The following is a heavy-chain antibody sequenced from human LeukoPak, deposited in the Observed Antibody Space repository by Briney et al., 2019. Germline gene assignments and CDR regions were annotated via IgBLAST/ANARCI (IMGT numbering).Heavy chain of an antibody. D-gene: IGHD3-3*01. CDR2: INPNSGGT. J-gene: IGHJ5*02. CDR3: ARQDFWSGYYMYNWFDP. Sequence: ASVKVSCKASGYTFTGYYMHWVRQAPGHGLEWMGWINPNSGGTNYAQKFQGRVTMTRDTSISTAYMELSRLRSDDTAVYYCARQDFWSGYYMYNWFDPWGQGTLVTVSS. CDR1: GYTFTGYY. V-gene: IGHV1-2*02.